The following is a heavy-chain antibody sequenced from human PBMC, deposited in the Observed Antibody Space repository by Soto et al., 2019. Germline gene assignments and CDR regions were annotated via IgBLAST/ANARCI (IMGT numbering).Heavy chain of an antibody. J-gene: IGHJ6*02. D-gene: IGHD5-18*01. CDR2: VYSSGTT. CDR1: GLAVTSNY. CDR3: ARVDTYDYYYSMDV. Sequence: EVQLVETGGGLIQPGGSLSLSCAASGLAVTSNYMSWVRQAPGKGLEWVSIVYSSGTTYYADSVKGRFTISRDKSKNTIYLQMRNLRAEDTAVYYCARVDTYDYYYSMDVWGQGTTVTASS. V-gene: IGHV3-53*02.